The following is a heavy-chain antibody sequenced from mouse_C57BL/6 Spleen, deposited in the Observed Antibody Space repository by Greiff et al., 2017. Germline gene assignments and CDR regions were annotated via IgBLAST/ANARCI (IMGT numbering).Heavy chain of an antibody. D-gene: IGHD2-4*01. J-gene: IGHJ3*01. CDR1: GYTFTDYE. Sequence: QVQLQQSGAELVRPGASVTLSCKASGYTFTDYEMHWVKQTPVHGLEWIGTIDPETGGTAYNQKFKGKAILTADKSSSTAYMELRSLTSEDSAVYYCTRWGYYDYATYWGQGTLVTVSA. CDR3: TRWGYYDYATY. CDR2: IDPETGGT. V-gene: IGHV1-15*01.